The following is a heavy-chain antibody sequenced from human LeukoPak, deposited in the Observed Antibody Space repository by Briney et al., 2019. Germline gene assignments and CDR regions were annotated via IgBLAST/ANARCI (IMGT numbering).Heavy chain of an antibody. D-gene: IGHD3-3*01. V-gene: IGHV4-59*02. Sequence: SETLSLTCTISGASVSSHYWSWIRQPPGKGLEWICYVSYSGGTNYNPSLKIRVTISLDTSTDQLSLRLTSVTPADTAVYYCASLSTYYDSWSPLDYWGQGTLVTVSS. CDR2: VSYSGGT. J-gene: IGHJ4*02. CDR3: ASLSTYYDSWSPLDY. CDR1: GASVSSHY.